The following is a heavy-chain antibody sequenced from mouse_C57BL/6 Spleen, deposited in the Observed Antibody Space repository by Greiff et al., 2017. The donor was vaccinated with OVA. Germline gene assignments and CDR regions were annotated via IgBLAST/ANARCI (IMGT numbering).Heavy chain of an antibody. D-gene: IGHD1-1*01. CDR3: AREFLTTVVEGAMDY. Sequence: QVQLQQPGAELVKPGASVKLSCKASGYTFTSYWMHWVKQRPGRGLEWIGRIDPTSGGTKYNEKFKSKATLTVDKPSSTAYMQLSSLTSEDSAVYYCAREFLTTVVEGAMDYWGQGTSVTVSS. V-gene: IGHV1-72*01. J-gene: IGHJ4*01. CDR1: GYTFTSYW. CDR2: IDPTSGGT.